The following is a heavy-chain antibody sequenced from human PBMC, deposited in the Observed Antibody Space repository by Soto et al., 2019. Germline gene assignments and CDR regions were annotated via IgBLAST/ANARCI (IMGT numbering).Heavy chain of an antibody. J-gene: IGHJ4*02. Sequence: EVQLLESGGGLVQPGGSLRLSCAASGFTFSSYAMSWVRQAPGKGLEWVSGISGSGGSTYYADSVKGRFTISRDNSKNTLYLQMNSLRAEDTAVYYCAKDSTAYSSSYDFDYWGQGTLVTVYS. CDR1: GFTFSSYA. D-gene: IGHD6-6*01. V-gene: IGHV3-23*01. CDR2: ISGSGGST. CDR3: AKDSTAYSSSYDFDY.